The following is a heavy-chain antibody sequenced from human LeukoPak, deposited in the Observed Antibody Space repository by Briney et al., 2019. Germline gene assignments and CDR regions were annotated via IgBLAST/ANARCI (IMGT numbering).Heavy chain of an antibody. CDR3: ARGYTSGGVDH. CDR2: INWSGETT. J-gene: IGHJ4*02. D-gene: IGHD6-25*01. V-gene: IGHV3-20*04. CDR1: GFSFEDFG. Sequence: GGSLRLSCAASGFSFEDFGMSWVRQAPGQGLEWVSGINWSGETTSYAASVEGRFTISRDNAKKALYLQMNSLRAEDTALYYCARGYTSGGVDHWDQGTLVTVSS.